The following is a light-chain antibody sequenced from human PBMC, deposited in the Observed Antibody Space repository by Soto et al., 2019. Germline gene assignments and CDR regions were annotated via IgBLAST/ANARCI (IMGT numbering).Light chain of an antibody. CDR1: QSISTW. CDR3: QQYNSYSWT. V-gene: IGKV1-5*01. J-gene: IGKJ1*01. Sequence: SQIALSPSTLSASVGDRVTITCRASQSISTWLAWYQQKPGKAPKLLIYDASSLESGVPSRFSASGSGTEFTLTISSLQPDDFATYYCQQYNSYSWTFGQGTKVDI. CDR2: DAS.